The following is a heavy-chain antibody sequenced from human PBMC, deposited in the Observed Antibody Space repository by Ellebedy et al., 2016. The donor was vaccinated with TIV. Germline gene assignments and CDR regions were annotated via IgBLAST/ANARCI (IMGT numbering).Heavy chain of an antibody. CDR1: GYSISSGYY. D-gene: IGHD2-2*01. CDR3: SGAPGFAGYCSSNCYGLDH. Sequence: MLSETLSLTCTVSGYSISSGYYWGWIRQPPGKGLEWIGIIYHSGNTYSNPSLKSRVTISVDTSKNQFSLTLTVVTAADTAFYYCSGAPGFAGYCSSNCYGLDHWGQGTLVTVSS. V-gene: IGHV4-38-2*02. J-gene: IGHJ4*02. CDR2: IYHSGNT.